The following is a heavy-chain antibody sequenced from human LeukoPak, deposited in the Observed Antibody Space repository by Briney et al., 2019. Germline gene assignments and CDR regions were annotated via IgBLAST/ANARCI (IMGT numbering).Heavy chain of an antibody. D-gene: IGHD6-13*01. CDR3: ARVAAPGPLYYYGMDV. CDR2: AYYRSKWFY. V-gene: IGHV6-1*01. J-gene: IGHJ6*04. Sequence: SQKVSLTCAISGDSVSSIGVAWNWIRQSPSRGLERLGRAYYRSKWFYDYAVSVKSRIIINSDTSKNQFSLQLNSVTPEDTAVYYCARVAAPGPLYYYGMDVWGKGTTVTVSS. CDR1: GDSVSSIGVA.